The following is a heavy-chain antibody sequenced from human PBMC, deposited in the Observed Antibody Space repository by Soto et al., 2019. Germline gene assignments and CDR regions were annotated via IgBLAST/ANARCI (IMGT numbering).Heavy chain of an antibody. CDR2: LYYSGST. CDR1: GGSVNSDSYY. D-gene: IGHD3-10*01. CDR3: AIESREFSSSGGLDV. Sequence: QVQLQESGPGLVKPSETLSLTCTVSGGSVNSDSYYWSWIRQPPGKRLEWIGSLYYSGSTNYNPSLKRRATISVDTSKNPFSLKLSSVTAADTAVYFCAIESREFSSSGGLDVWGQGTTVTVSS. V-gene: IGHV4-61*03. J-gene: IGHJ6*02.